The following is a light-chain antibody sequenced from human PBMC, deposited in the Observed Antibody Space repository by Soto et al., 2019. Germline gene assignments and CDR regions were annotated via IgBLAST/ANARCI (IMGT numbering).Light chain of an antibody. V-gene: IGKV2-28*01. J-gene: IGKJ2*01. Sequence: DIVMTQSPLSLSVTPAESASISCRSSQSLLHSNGFNYLDWYLQKPGQSPKLLIYLGSNRATGVPDRFSGSESGIDFTLKINRVEDDDVGVYYCIQALQTPHTFGQGPKLEIK. CDR2: LGS. CDR1: QSLLHSNGFNY. CDR3: IQALQTPHT.